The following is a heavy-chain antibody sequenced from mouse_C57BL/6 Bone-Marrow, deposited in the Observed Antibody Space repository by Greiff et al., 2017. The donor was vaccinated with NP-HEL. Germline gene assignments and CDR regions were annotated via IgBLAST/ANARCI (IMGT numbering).Heavy chain of an antibody. J-gene: IGHJ3*01. Sequence: QVHVKQPGAELVRPGSSVKLSCKASGYTFTSYWMHWVKQRPIQGLEWIGNIDPSDSETHYNQKFKDKATLTVDKSSSTAYMQLSSLTSEDSAVYYCATYYSNFPWFAYWGQGTLVTVSA. D-gene: IGHD2-5*01. CDR3: ATYYSNFPWFAY. CDR1: GYTFTSYW. V-gene: IGHV1-52*01. CDR2: IDPSDSET.